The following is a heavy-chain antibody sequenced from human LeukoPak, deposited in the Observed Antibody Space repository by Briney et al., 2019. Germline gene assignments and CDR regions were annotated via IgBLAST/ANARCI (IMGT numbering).Heavy chain of an antibody. Sequence: SETLSLTCTVSGGSITSTTYYWAWIRQPPGKGLEWIGSVFYTGSTPSGTTYYTPSLRSRLTISVDTSKNQFSLKLNSVTAADTAVYYCARESAAGTPTDYWGQGTLVTVSS. CDR2: VFYTGSTPSGTT. J-gene: IGHJ4*02. CDR3: ARESAAGTPTDY. CDR1: GGSITSTTYY. V-gene: IGHV4-39*02. D-gene: IGHD6-13*01.